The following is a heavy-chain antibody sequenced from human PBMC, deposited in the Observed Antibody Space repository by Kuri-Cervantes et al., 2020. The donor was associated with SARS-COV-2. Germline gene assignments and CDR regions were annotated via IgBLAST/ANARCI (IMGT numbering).Heavy chain of an antibody. CDR3: ARDLSSYCSGGSCHGGYYYYGMDV. CDR1: GGTFSSYA. Sequence: SVKVSCKASGGTFSSYAISWVRQAPGQGLEWMGGIIPIFGTANYAQKFQGRVTITADKSTSTAYMELRSLRSEDTAVYYCARDLSSYCSGGSCHGGYYYYGMDVWGQGTTVTVSS. D-gene: IGHD2-15*01. V-gene: IGHV1-69*06. J-gene: IGHJ6*02. CDR2: IIPIFGTA.